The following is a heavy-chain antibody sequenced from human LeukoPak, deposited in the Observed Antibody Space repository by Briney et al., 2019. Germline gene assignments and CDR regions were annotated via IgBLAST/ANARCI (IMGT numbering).Heavy chain of an antibody. D-gene: IGHD6-13*01. CDR3: ARGPSSSWYWFDP. Sequence: PGGSLRLSCAASGFTFSSYSMNWVRQAPGKGLEWVSSISSSSSYIYYADSVKGRFTISRDNAKNSLYLQMNSLRAEDTAVYYCARGPSSSWYWFDPWGQGTLVTVSS. J-gene: IGHJ5*02. V-gene: IGHV3-21*01. CDR1: GFTFSSYS. CDR2: ISSSSSYI.